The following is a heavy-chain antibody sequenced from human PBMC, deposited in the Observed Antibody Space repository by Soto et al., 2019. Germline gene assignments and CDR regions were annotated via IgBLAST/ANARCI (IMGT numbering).Heavy chain of an antibody. V-gene: IGHV1-18*01. CDR1: GYTFTSYG. Sequence: QVQVVQSGAEVKKPGASVKVSCKASGYTFTSYGISWVRQAPGQGLEWMGWINAYNGNTKYAQKLQGRVTMTTDTSTTTAYTELRSLRSDDTAAYYCARELGGGISAPWGQGTLVTVSS. J-gene: IGHJ5*02. D-gene: IGHD6-13*01. CDR2: INAYNGNT. CDR3: ARELGGGISAP.